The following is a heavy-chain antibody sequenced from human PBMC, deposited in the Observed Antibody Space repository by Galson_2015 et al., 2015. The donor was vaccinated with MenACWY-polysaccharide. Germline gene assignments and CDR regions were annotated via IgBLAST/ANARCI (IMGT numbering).Heavy chain of an antibody. CDR1: GFTFSSYA. V-gene: IGHV3-30-3*01. CDR3: ARGPFGGSYFDY. D-gene: IGHD1-26*01. J-gene: IGHJ4*02. CDR2: ISYDGSNK. Sequence: SLRLSCAASGFTFSSYAMHWVRQAPGKGLEWVAVISYDGSNKYYADSVKGRFTISRDNSKNTLYLQMNSLRAEDTAVYYCARGPFGGSYFDYWGQGTLVTVSS.